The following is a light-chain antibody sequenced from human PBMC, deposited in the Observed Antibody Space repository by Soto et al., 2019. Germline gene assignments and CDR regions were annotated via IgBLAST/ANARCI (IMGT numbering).Light chain of an antibody. CDR1: QGIRNY. CDR3: QKYDSAPWT. J-gene: IGKJ1*01. V-gene: IGKV1-27*01. CDR2: AAS. Sequence: DIQMTQSPSSLSASVRDRVTITCRASQGIRNYLAWYQQKPGKVPKLLIYAASTLQSGVSSRFSSSGSGTDFTLTISSLQPEDVATYNCQKYDSAPWTFGQGTKVEIK.